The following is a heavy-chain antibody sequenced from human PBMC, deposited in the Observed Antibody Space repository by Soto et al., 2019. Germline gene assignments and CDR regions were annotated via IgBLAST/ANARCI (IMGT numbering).Heavy chain of an antibody. V-gene: IGHV1-46*03. CDR1: GYIFTSYY. CDR3: SRVDPGETSPFDH. D-gene: IGHD3-10*01. Sequence: QVELVQSGAEVKKPGASVKVSCKASGYIFTSYYLHWVRQAPGQGLEWMGWINPFDGSRMFAQSFQGRVTFTRDTSTSTVYMELSGLRTDDTDVYYCSRVDPGETSPFDHWGQGTLVTVSS. J-gene: IGHJ4*02. CDR2: INPFDGSR.